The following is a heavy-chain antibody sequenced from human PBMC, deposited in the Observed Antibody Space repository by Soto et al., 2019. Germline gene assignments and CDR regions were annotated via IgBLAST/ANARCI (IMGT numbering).Heavy chain of an antibody. CDR2: IIPIIDTT. CDR3: AREPRDRDAFSL. V-gene: IGHV1-69*06. CDR1: GGNFNNYA. D-gene: IGHD2-21*01. Sequence: QVQLVQSGAEVKKPGSSVKVSCKASGGNFNNYAINWVRQAPAQGLQWMGGIIPIIDTTHYAQKLQGRVTISADRGRTTVYMELTGLTSDHSATYFCAREPRDRDAFSLWGQGTVVTVSS. J-gene: IGHJ3*01.